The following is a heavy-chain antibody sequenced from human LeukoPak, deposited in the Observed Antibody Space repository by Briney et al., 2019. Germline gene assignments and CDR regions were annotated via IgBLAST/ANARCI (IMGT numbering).Heavy chain of an antibody. Sequence: PGGSLRLSCAASGFTFSSYSMNWVRQAPGKGLEWVSSISSSSSYIYYADSVKGRFTISRDNAKNSLYLQMNSLRAEDTAVYYCASGERLLWFGEPRPFDPWGQGTLVTVSS. V-gene: IGHV3-21*01. CDR1: GFTFSSYS. CDR2: ISSSSSYI. CDR3: ASGERLLWFGEPRPFDP. D-gene: IGHD3-10*01. J-gene: IGHJ5*02.